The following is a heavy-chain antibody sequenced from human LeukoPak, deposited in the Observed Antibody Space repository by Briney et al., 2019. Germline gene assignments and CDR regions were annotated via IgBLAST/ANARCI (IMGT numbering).Heavy chain of an antibody. CDR2: ISSSSSYI. Sequence: GGSLRLSCAASGFTFSSYSMNWVRQAPGKGLEWVSSISSSSSYIYYADSVKGRFTISRDNAKNSLYLQMNSLRAEDTAVYYCARDWSYYYGSDWYYFDYWGQGTLVTVSS. CDR3: ARDWSYYYGSDWYYFDY. D-gene: IGHD3-10*01. J-gene: IGHJ4*02. V-gene: IGHV3-21*01. CDR1: GFTFSSYS.